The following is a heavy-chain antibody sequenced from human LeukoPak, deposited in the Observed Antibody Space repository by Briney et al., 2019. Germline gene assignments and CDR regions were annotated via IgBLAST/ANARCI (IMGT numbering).Heavy chain of an antibody. Sequence: GGSLRLSCAASGFTFSSYGMHWVRQAPGKGLEWVAVTSYDGSNKYYADSVKGRFTISRDNSKNTLYLQMNSLRAEDTAVYYCAKHYDSSGYYFDYWGQGTLVTVSS. CDR1: GFTFSSYG. CDR3: AKHYDSSGYYFDY. CDR2: TSYDGSNK. J-gene: IGHJ4*02. V-gene: IGHV3-30*18. D-gene: IGHD3-22*01.